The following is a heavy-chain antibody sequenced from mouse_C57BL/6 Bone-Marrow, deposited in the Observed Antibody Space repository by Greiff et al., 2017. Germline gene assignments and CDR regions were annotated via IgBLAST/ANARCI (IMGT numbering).Heavy chain of an antibody. CDR3: ARGVYYSGDFDY. V-gene: IGHV1-69*01. J-gene: IGHJ2*01. CDR1: GYTFTSYW. D-gene: IGHD2-12*01. CDR2: IDPSDSYT. Sequence: VQLQQPGAELVMPGASVKLSCKASGYTFTSYWMHWVKQRPGQGLEWIGEIDPSDSYTNYNQKFKGKSTLTVAKSSSTAYMQLSSLTSEDSAVYYCARGVYYSGDFDYWGQGTTLTVSS.